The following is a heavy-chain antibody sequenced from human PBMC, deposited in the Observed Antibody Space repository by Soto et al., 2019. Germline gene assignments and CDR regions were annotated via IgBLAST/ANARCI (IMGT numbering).Heavy chain of an antibody. J-gene: IGHJ4*02. D-gene: IGHD6-19*01. Sequence: SETLSLTCTVSGGSISSSSYYWGWIRQPPGKGLEWIGSIYYSGSTYYNPSLKSRVTISVDTSKNQFSLKLSSVTAADTAVYYCARPDAGSGQIDYWGQGTLVTVSS. CDR3: ARPDAGSGQIDY. V-gene: IGHV4-39*01. CDR2: IYYSGST. CDR1: GGSISSSSYY.